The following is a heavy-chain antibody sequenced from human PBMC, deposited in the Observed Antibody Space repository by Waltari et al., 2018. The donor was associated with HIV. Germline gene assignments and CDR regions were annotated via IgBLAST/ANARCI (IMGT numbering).Heavy chain of an antibody. Sequence: QAQLVQCGAEVKMLRASVKFSCQASRYAFTAYYMHWVGQAPGQGLEWMGRINPKSGDTNYAQKFQGRVTMTRDTSITTAYMELSRLRSDDTAVYYCARVLERWKLHPFDYWGQGTLVNVSS. CDR2: INPKSGDT. D-gene: IGHD3-3*01. CDR1: RYAFTAYY. CDR3: ARVLERWKLHPFDY. V-gene: IGHV1-2*06. J-gene: IGHJ4*02.